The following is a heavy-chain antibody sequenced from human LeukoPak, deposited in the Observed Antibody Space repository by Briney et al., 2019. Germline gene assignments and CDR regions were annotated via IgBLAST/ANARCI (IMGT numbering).Heavy chain of an antibody. J-gene: IGHJ6*02. D-gene: IGHD2-21*02. CDR3: AKDLRYCGGDCYSYYYYYGMDV. Sequence: GGSLRLSCAASGFTFSSYWMSWVRQAPGKGLEWVANIKQDGSEKYYADSVKGRFTISRDNSKNTLYLQMNSLRAEDTAVYYCAKDLRYCGGDCYSYYYYYGMDVWGQGTTVTVSS. V-gene: IGHV3-7*01. CDR2: IKQDGSEK. CDR1: GFTFSSYW.